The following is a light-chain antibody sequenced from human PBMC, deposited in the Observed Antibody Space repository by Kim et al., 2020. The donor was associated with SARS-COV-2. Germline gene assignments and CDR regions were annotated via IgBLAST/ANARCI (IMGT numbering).Light chain of an antibody. CDR3: QQLNDYPYT. Sequence: DIQLTQSPSFLSAFVGDRVTITCRASQGISSSYLAWYQQKPGKAPKLLIYSASTLQSGVPSRFSGSGSGAEFSLTISSLQPEDSATYYCQQLNDYPYTFGQGTKLEI. CDR1: QGISSSY. CDR2: SAS. V-gene: IGKV1-9*01. J-gene: IGKJ2*01.